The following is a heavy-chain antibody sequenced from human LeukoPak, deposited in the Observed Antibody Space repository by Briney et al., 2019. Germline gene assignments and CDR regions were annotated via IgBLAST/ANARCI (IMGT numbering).Heavy chain of an antibody. CDR1: GFTFSSYA. V-gene: IGHV3-23*01. Sequence: GGSLRLSCAASGFTFSSYAMSRVRQAPGEGLEWVSAISGSGGSTYYADSVKGRFTISRDNSKNTLYLQMNSLRAEDTAVYYCAEDPDRGWEQRAYFDYWGQGTLVTVSS. CDR2: ISGSGGST. D-gene: IGHD1-26*01. CDR3: AEDPDRGWEQRAYFDY. J-gene: IGHJ4*02.